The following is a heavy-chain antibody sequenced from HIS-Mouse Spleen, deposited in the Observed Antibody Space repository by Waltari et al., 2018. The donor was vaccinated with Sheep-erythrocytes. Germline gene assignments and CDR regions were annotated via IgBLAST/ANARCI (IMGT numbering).Heavy chain of an antibody. Sequence: EVQLLESGGGLVQPGGSLRLSCAASGFTFSSYAMSWVRQGPGKGLGWVSAISGSGGSKYYTDSGKGRFTISRDNSKNTLYLQMNSLRAEDTAVYYCAKDACTNGVCYPDYWGQVTLVTVSS. CDR3: AKDACTNGVCYPDY. J-gene: IGHJ4*02. V-gene: IGHV3-23*01. CDR2: ISGSGGSK. D-gene: IGHD2-8*01. CDR1: GFTFSSYA.